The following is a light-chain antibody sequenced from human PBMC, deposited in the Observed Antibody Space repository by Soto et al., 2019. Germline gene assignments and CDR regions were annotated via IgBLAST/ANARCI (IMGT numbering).Light chain of an antibody. Sequence: AIRMTQSPSSLSASTGDRVTITCRASQGISSYLAWYQQKPGKAPKLLIYAASTLQSGVPSRFSGSGSGTDFPLTISCLQSEDFATYNCQQYYSYPPFTFGPGTKLDIK. V-gene: IGKV1-8*01. CDR1: QGISSY. J-gene: IGKJ3*01. CDR3: QQYYSYPPFT. CDR2: AAS.